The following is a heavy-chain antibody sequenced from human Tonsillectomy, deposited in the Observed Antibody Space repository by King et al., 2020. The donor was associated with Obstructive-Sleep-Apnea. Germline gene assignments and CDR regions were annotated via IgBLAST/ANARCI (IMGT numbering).Heavy chain of an antibody. CDR2: IKSKGGGETT. D-gene: IGHD1-26*01. CDR3: THNTYYGPHL. J-gene: IGHJ4*02. Sequence: VQLVESGGGLVKPGGSLRLSCAASGFTFSDAWMSWVRQAPGKGLEWIGRIKSKGGGETTDHAAPVKGRFTISRDDSKDTLYLQMNSLKTEDTAVYYCTHNTYYGPHLWGQGTLVTVSS. V-gene: IGHV3-15*01. CDR1: GFTFSDAW.